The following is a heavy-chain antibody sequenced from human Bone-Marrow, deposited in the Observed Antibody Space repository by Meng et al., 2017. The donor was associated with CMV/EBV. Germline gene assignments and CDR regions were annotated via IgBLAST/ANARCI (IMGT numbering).Heavy chain of an antibody. D-gene: IGHD3-10*01. CDR1: GYTFTGYY. Sequence: ASVKVSCKASGYTFTGYYMHWVRQAPGQGLEWMGWINPNSGGTNYAQKFQGRVTMTRDTSISTAYMELSRLRSDDTAVYYCARVTGSTMVRGVITKGYGMDVWGQGTTVTV. V-gene: IGHV1-2*02. J-gene: IGHJ6*02. CDR3: ARVTGSTMVRGVITKGYGMDV. CDR2: INPNSGGT.